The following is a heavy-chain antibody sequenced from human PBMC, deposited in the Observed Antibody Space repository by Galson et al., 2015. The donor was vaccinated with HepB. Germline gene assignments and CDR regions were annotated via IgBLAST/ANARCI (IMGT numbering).Heavy chain of an antibody. CDR2: ISWDSGST. V-gene: IGHV3-43*01. CDR1: GFTFDDYT. CDR3: AKDIIAAAGTFTYYYYGMDV. J-gene: IGHJ6*02. Sequence: SLRLSCAASGFTFDDYTMHWVRQAPGKGLEWVSLISWDSGSTYYADSVKGRFTISRDNSKNSLYLQMNSLRTEDTALYYCAKDIIAAAGTFTYYYYGMDVWGQGTTVTVSS. D-gene: IGHD6-13*01.